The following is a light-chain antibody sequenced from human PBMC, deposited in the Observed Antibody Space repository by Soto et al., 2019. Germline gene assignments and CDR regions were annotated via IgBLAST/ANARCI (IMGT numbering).Light chain of an antibody. J-gene: IGKJ3*01. CDR2: AAS. Sequence: IHLTQSPSFLSASVGDRVTITFRASQGSSSYLAWYQQKPGKAPKLLIYAASTLQSGVPSRFSSCGSWTELTFPIRSRQPEDFATSYCQQFNSYPLNSGRGTKVDIK. V-gene: IGKV1-9*01. CDR3: QQFNSYPLN. CDR1: QGSSSY.